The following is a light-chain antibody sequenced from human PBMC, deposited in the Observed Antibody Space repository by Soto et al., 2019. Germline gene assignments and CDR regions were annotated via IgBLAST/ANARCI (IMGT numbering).Light chain of an antibody. J-gene: IGKJ5*01. CDR3: QQYGSSPPIT. CDR2: GAS. V-gene: IGKV3-20*01. Sequence: EIVLTQSPGTLSLSPGERATLSCRASQSVSSSYFAWYQQTPGQAPRLLIYGASSRATVIPDRFSGSGSGTDFTLTISRLEPEDVAVYYCQQYGSSPPITFGQGTRLEIK. CDR1: QSVSSSY.